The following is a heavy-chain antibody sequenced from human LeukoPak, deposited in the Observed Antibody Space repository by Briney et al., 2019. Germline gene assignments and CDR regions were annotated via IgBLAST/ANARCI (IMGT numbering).Heavy chain of an antibody. V-gene: IGHV1-69*01. CDR2: IIPIFGTA. CDR3: ARRSSGYSSGWYFGSRYYFDY. Sequence: SVKVSCKASGGTFSSYAISWVRQAPGQGLEWMGGIIPIFGTANYAQKFQGRVTITADESTSTAYMELSSLRSEDTAVYYCARRSSGYSSGWYFGSRYYFDYWGQGTLVTVSS. D-gene: IGHD6-19*01. CDR1: GGTFSSYA. J-gene: IGHJ4*02.